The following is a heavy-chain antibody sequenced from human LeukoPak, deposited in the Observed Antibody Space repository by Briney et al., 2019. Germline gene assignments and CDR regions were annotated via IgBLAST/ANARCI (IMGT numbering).Heavy chain of an antibody. J-gene: IGHJ4*02. CDR2: ISSRSSYI. D-gene: IGHD1-26*01. V-gene: IGHV3-21*01. CDR1: GFTFSTYS. CDR3: ASLVGATPD. Sequence: PGGSLRLSCAASGFTFSTYSMNWVRQAPGKGLEWVSSISSRSSYIYYADSMKGRFTISRDNAKNSLYLQMNSLRAEDTAVYYCASLVGATPDWGQGTLVTVSS.